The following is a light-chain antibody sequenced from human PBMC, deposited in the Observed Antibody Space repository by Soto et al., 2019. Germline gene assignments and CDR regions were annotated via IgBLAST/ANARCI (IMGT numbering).Light chain of an antibody. J-gene: IGLJ1*01. V-gene: IGLV2-8*01. Sequence: QSVLTQPPSASGSPGQSVTISCTGTSSDVGGYNFVSWYQQYLGKAPKLMTYDVSKRPSGVPDRFSGSKSGNTASLTVSGLQAEDEADYYCSSYAGSNDYVFGTGTKVTVL. CDR3: SSYAGSNDYV. CDR1: SSDVGGYNF. CDR2: DVS.